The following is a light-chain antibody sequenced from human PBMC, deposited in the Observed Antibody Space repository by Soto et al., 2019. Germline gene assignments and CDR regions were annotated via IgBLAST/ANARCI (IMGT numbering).Light chain of an antibody. J-gene: IGKJ1*01. CDR3: QQYQSYSH. CDR2: KAS. Sequence: DIQMTQSPSTLSASVGDKVTITCRASQSMSSWLAWYQQKPGKAPKLLIYKASILESGVPSRFSGSGSGTEFTLTISRLQPDDFATYYCQQYQSYSHFGQGTKVDIK. CDR1: QSMSSW. V-gene: IGKV1-5*03.